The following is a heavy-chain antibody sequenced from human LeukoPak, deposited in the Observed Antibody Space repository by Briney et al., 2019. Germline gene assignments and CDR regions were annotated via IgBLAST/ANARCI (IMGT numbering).Heavy chain of an antibody. CDR3: ARDRDGYNYWFDP. Sequence: SETLSLTCTVSGGSISSSSYYWGWIRQPPGKGLEWIGSIYYSGSTYYNPSLKSRVTISVDTSKNQFSLKLSSVTVADTAVYYCARDRDGYNYWFDPWGQGTLVTVSS. V-gene: IGHV4-39*02. CDR1: GGSISSSSYY. CDR2: IYYSGST. D-gene: IGHD5-24*01. J-gene: IGHJ5*02.